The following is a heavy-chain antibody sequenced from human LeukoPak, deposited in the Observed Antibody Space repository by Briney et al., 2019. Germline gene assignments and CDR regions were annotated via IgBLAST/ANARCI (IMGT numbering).Heavy chain of an antibody. CDR1: GGSISSSNYY. D-gene: IGHD5-18*01. CDR3: ARLGGYSYGSSYYFDY. V-gene: IGHV4-39*01. J-gene: IGHJ4*02. CDR2: IFYSGNT. Sequence: SETLSLTCTVSGGSISSSNYYWGWIRQPPGKGLEWIGNIFYSGNTYYNPSLKSRVTISVDTSKNQFSLRLSSVTAADTAVYYCARLGGYSYGSSYYFDYWGQGTQVTVSS.